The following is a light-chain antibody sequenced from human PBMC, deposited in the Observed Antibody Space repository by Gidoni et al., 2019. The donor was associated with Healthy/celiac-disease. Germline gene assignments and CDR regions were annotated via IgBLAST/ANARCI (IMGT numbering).Light chain of an antibody. CDR3: QQLNSYPLT. CDR2: AAS. CDR1: QGISSY. J-gene: IGKJ4*01. Sequence: DIQLTQSPSFLSASVGDRVTITCWASQGISSYLAWYQQKPGKAPKLLIYAASTLQSGVPSRFSGSGSGTEFTPTISSLQPEDFATYYCQQLNSYPLTFGGGTKVEIK. V-gene: IGKV1-9*01.